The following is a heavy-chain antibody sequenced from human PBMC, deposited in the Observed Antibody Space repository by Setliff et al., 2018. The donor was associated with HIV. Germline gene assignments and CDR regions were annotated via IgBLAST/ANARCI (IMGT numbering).Heavy chain of an antibody. J-gene: IGHJ4*02. V-gene: IGHV4-31*03. CDR3: ATLDHSGGNFLAY. CDR1: GGSINTGHYY. Sequence: SETLSLTCTVSGGSINTGHYYWSWIRHHPGKGLEWIGYIHSSGSTIYNPSLKSRITIPLDTSKEQFSLELSSATAADTAVYYCATLDHSGGNFLAYWGQGSLVTVSS. CDR2: IHSSGST. D-gene: IGHD2-21*02.